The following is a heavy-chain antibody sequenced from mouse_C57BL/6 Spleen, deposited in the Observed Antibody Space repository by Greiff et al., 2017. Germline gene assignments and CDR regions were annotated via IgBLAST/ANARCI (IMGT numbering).Heavy chain of an antibody. CDR1: GYTFTSYG. V-gene: IGHV1-81*01. Sequence: QVQLQQSGAELARPGASVKLSCKASGYTFTSYGISWVKQRTGQGLEWIGEISPRSGNTNYNEKFKGKATLTEDKSSSTAYMELRSLTSEDSAVYVCARTESLAGWSFGGWGTGTTVTVYS. CDR2: ISPRSGNT. J-gene: IGHJ1*03. D-gene: IGHD6-2*01. CDR3: ARTESLAGWSFGG.